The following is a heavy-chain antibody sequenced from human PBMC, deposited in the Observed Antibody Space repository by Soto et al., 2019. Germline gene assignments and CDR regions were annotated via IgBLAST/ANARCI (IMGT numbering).Heavy chain of an antibody. Sequence: GGSLRLSCVASGFTFSSYGMHWVRQAPGKGLEWVAVMSYDGSREYYADSVKGRFTISRDNSKTILYLQMNSLRLEDTAVYYCAKGSVLRVVEAPLAILGGVDVWGQGAMVTVSS. D-gene: IGHD2-8*01. V-gene: IGHV3-33*06. J-gene: IGHJ6*02. CDR3: AKGSVLRVVEAPLAILGGVDV. CDR2: MSYDGSRE. CDR1: GFTFSSYG.